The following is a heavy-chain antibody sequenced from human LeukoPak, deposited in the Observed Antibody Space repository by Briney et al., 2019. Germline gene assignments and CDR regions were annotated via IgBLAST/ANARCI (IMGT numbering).Heavy chain of an antibody. CDR3: ASGYSYGQFDY. Sequence: GGSLRLSCAGSGFTFSSYWMSWVRQAPGKGLEWVANIKQDGSEKYYVDSVKGRFTISRDNAKNSLYLQMNSLRAEDTAVYYCASGYSYGQFDYWGQGTLVTVSS. J-gene: IGHJ4*02. V-gene: IGHV3-7*01. CDR2: IKQDGSEK. D-gene: IGHD5-18*01. CDR1: GFTFSSYW.